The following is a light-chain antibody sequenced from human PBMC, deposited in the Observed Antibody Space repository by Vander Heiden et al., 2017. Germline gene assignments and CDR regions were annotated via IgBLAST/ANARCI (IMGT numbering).Light chain of an antibody. CDR2: AAS. J-gene: IGKJ1*01. CDR1: QGISSY. V-gene: IGKV1-8*01. CDR3: QQYYSYPLA. Sequence: AIRMTQSPSSFSASTGDRVTITRRASQGISSYLAWYQQKPGKAPKLLIYAASTLQSGVPSRFSGSGSGTDFTLTISCLQSEDFATYYCQQYYSYPLAFGQGTKVEIK.